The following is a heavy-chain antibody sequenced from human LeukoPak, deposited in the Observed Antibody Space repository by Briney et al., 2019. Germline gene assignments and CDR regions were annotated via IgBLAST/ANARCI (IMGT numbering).Heavy chain of an antibody. Sequence: PGGSLRLSCAASGFTFSSYAMSWVRQAPGKGLEWDSAISGSGAITYYADSVKGRFTISRDNIRNTLYLQINSLRAEDTAVYYCASRLKTPSDYGLSKYYFDSWGQGTPVTVSS. CDR2: ISGSGAIT. V-gene: IGHV3-23*01. D-gene: IGHD4-17*01. CDR3: ASRLKTPSDYGLSKYYFDS. CDR1: GFTFSSYA. J-gene: IGHJ4*02.